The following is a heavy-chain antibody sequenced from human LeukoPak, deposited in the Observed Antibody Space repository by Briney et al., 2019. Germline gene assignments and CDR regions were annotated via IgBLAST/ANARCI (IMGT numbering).Heavy chain of an antibody. Sequence: SETLSLTCAVYGGSFSAYYWTWIRQPPGKGLDWIGEINHSGSTNYNPSLKSRVTISIDTSKNQFSLKLRSVTAADTAVYYCARGEYGNQRSNNWFDPWGQGTLVTVSS. V-gene: IGHV4-34*01. J-gene: IGHJ5*02. CDR3: ARGEYGNQRSNNWFDP. D-gene: IGHD4-11*01. CDR1: GGSFSAYY. CDR2: INHSGST.